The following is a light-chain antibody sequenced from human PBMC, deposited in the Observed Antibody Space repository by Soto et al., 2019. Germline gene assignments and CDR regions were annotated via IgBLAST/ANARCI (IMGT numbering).Light chain of an antibody. Sequence: QSALTQPASVSGSAGQSITITYSGTMRDVGAYNLVSWYQQHPGTAPKLIIYEVRNRPSGISSRFSGSRSGNTASLTISGLQSEDEGDYYCSAYTAISTLVFGGGTKVTVL. CDR1: MRDVGAYNL. J-gene: IGLJ3*02. V-gene: IGLV2-14*01. CDR2: EVR. CDR3: SAYTAISTLV.